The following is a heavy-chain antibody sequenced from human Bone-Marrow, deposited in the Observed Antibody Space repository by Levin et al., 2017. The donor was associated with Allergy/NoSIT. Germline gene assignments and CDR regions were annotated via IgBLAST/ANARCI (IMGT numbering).Heavy chain of an antibody. CDR1: GFTVSSNH. CDR3: AIDGSGNDYRAFDI. J-gene: IGHJ3*02. Sequence: PGGSLRLSCAASGFTVSSNHMSWVRQAPGKGLEWVSLIYSGGRGYYADSVRGRFTISRDNSKNTLYLQLNSLRAEDTAVYYGAIDGSGNDYRAFDIWGQGTMVTVSS. CDR2: IYSGGRG. D-gene: IGHD3-10*01. V-gene: IGHV3-53*01.